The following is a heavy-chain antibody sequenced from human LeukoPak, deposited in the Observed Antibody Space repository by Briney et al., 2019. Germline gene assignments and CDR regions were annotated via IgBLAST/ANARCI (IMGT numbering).Heavy chain of an antibody. J-gene: IGHJ5*02. CDR3: ARGGWGAAAGNGVGP. CDR2: IYYSGSP. V-gene: IGHV4-59*01. D-gene: IGHD6-13*01. CDR1: GGSFSSYY. Sequence: SETLSLTCTVSGGSFSSYYWSWIRHPPGKGVVWIGYIYYSGSPNYNPSLKSRVTISVDRSKNQFALKLSSVTAGDTAGYYFARGGWGAAAGNGVGPWGQGTLVTVSS.